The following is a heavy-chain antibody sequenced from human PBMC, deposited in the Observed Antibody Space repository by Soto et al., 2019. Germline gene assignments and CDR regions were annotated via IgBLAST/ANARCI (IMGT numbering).Heavy chain of an antibody. CDR1: GGTFSSYA. J-gene: IGHJ4*02. CDR2: IIPIFGTA. Sequence: SVKVSCKASGGTFSSYAISWVRQAPGQGLEWMGGIIPIFGTANYAQKFQGRVTITADESTSTAYMELSSLRSEDTAVYYCARVEMATISFDYWGQRTLVTFSS. D-gene: IGHD5-12*01. CDR3: ARVEMATISFDY. V-gene: IGHV1-69*13.